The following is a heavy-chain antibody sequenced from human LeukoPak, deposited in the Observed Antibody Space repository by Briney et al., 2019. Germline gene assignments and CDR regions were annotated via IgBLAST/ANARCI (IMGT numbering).Heavy chain of an antibody. CDR3: ARDQDY. J-gene: IGHJ4*02. CDR1: GFTVSSNY. Sequence: PGGSLRLSWAASGFTVSSNYMSWVRQAPGKGLEWVSVIYSGGSTYYADSVKGRFTISRDNSKNTLYLQMNSLRAEDTAVYYCARDQDYWGQGTLVTVSS. CDR2: IYSGGST. V-gene: IGHV3-53*01.